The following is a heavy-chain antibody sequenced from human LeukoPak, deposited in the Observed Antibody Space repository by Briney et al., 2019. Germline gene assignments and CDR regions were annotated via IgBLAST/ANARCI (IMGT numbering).Heavy chain of an antibody. CDR2: IDSDGSRT. V-gene: IGHV3-74*01. Sequence: PGGSLRLSCAASGFTFSSYWMHWVRQAPGKGLVWVSHIDSDGSRTIYADSVKGRFTVSRDNAKNTLNLQMNSLRAEDTALYYCARSGAPTPDYWGQGTLVIVSS. D-gene: IGHD2-15*01. CDR3: ARSGAPTPDY. J-gene: IGHJ4*02. CDR1: GFTFSSYW.